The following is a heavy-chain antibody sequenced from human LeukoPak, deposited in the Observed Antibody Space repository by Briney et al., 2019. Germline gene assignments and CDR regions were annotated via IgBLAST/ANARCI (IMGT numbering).Heavy chain of an antibody. J-gene: IGHJ4*02. CDR3: ARYGTVTTSIFDY. CDR2: INAGNDNT. CDR1: GYTFTSYA. Sequence: ASVKVSCKASGYTFTSYAIHWVRQAPGQSLEWMRWINAGNDNTKYSQKFQGRVTITRDTSATTAYMELSSLRSEDTAVYYCARYGTVTTSIFDYWGQGTLVTVSS. V-gene: IGHV1-3*01. D-gene: IGHD4-17*01.